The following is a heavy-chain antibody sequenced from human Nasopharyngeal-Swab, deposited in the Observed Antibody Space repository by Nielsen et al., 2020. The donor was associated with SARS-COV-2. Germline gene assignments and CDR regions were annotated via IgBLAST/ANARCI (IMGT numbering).Heavy chain of an antibody. J-gene: IGHJ2*01. D-gene: IGHD3-22*01. Sequence: VPEKASCKASGYTSTSYYMHWVRQAHGQGLEWMGIINPSGGSTSHAQKFQGRDTMTRDTSTSTVYMELSSLRSEDTVVYYCARDYYYDSSEYFDLWCRGTLVTVSS. CDR3: ARDYYYDSSEYFDL. CDR1: GYTSTSYY. CDR2: INPSGGST. V-gene: IGHV1-46*01.